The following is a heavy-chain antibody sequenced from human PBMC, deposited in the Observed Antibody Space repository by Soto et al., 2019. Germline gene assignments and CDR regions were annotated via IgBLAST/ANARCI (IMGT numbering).Heavy chain of an antibody. CDR1: GNSFTSYL. J-gene: IGHJ4*02. CDR3: ARAPYYYDSSGYYFFDY. Sequence: XNSLKFSWKCSGNSFTSYLIGLLLQIPGKGLEWMGIIYPGDSDTRYSPSFQGQVTISADKSISTAYLQWSSLKASDTAMYYCARAPYYYDSSGYYFFDYWGQGTLVTV. V-gene: IGHV5-51*01. CDR2: IYPGDSDT. D-gene: IGHD3-22*01.